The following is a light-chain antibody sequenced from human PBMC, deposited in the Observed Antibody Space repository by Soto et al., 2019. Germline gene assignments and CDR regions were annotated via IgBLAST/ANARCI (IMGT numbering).Light chain of an antibody. CDR3: QQYNSYWT. J-gene: IGKJ1*01. V-gene: IGKV1-5*01. CDR1: QSISSW. CDR2: DAS. Sequence: DIQMTQSPSTLSASVGDRVTITCRASQSISSWLAWYQQKPGKDPKLLIYDASSLESGVPSRFSGSGSGTEFTLTISSLQPDDVATYYCQQYNSYWTFGQGTKVEIK.